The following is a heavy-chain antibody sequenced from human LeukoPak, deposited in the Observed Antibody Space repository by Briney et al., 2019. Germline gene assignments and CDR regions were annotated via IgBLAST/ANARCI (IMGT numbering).Heavy chain of an antibody. CDR2: IKEDGSEK. J-gene: IGHJ4*02. CDR3: ASGRQLGY. V-gene: IGHV3-7*01. D-gene: IGHD6-13*01. CDR1: GFTFSNYW. Sequence: GGSLSLSCAASGFTFSNYWMSWVRQAPGKGLEWVANIKEDGSEKYYVDSVKGRFTISGDNARNPLYLQMNSLRAEDTAVYYCASGRQLGYWGQGTLVTVSS.